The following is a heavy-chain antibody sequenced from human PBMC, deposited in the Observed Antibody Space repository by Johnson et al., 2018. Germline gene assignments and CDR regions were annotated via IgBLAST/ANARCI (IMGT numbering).Heavy chain of an antibody. V-gene: IGHV3-9*01. CDR1: GFTFDDYA. CDR3: AKGDYGMDV. CDR2: IWWESGSI. J-gene: IGHJ6*02. Sequence: VQLVQSGGGVVKPGGSLRLSCAASGFTFDDYAMHWVRQAPGKGLEWVSGIWWESGSIGYADSVKGRFTTSRDNAKNSLYLQMNSLRVEDTALYYCAKGDYGMDVWGQGTTVTVSS.